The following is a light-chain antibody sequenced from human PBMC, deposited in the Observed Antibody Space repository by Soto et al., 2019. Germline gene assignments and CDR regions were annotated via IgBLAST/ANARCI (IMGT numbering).Light chain of an antibody. CDR3: QQSYSTWT. V-gene: IGKV1-39*01. CDR2: AAS. J-gene: IGKJ1*01. Sequence: DIQMTQSPSFLSASVGGRGAITCRASQSISSYLNWYQQKPGKAPKLLIYAASSLQSGVPSRFSGSGSGTDFTLTISSLQPEDFATYYCQQSYSTWTFGQGTKVDIK. CDR1: QSISSY.